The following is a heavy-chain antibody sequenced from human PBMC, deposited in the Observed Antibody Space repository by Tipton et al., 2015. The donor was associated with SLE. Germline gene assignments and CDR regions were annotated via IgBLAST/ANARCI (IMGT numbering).Heavy chain of an antibody. J-gene: IGHJ3*02. CDR3: ARGGKAFDI. CDR1: GFTFSSYS. CDR2: ISSSSSTI. V-gene: IGHV3-48*01. Sequence: QLVQSGGGVVRPGGSLRLSCAASGFTFSSYSMNWVRQAPGKGLEWVSYISSSSSTIYYADSVKGRFTISRDNAKNSLYLQMNSLRAEDTAVYYCARGGKAFDIWGQGTMVTVSS.